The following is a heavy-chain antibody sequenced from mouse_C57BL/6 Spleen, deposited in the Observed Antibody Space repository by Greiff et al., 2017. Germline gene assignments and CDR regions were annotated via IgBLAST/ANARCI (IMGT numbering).Heavy chain of an antibody. Sequence: EVQVVESEGGLVQPGSSMKLSCTASGFTFSDYYMAWVRQVPEKGLEWVANINYDGSSTYYLDSLKSRFIISRDNAKNILYLQMSSLKSEDTATYYCARDWGDYWGQGTTLTVSS. CDR3: ARDWGDY. CDR2: INYDGSST. V-gene: IGHV5-16*01. CDR1: GFTFSDYY. J-gene: IGHJ2*01.